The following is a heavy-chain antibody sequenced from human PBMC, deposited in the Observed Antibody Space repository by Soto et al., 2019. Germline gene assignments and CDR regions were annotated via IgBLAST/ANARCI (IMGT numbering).Heavy chain of an antibody. Sequence: PGGSLRLSCAASGFTFSNYIMRWVRQAPGKGLEWVSYISDSSTAIYYADSVKGRFTISRDNAKNSRYLQMNSLRDEDTAVYYCARDHSGDYLDFWGQGALVTVSS. CDR2: ISDSSTAI. D-gene: IGHD1-26*01. J-gene: IGHJ4*02. V-gene: IGHV3-48*02. CDR1: GFTFSNYI. CDR3: ARDHSGDYLDF.